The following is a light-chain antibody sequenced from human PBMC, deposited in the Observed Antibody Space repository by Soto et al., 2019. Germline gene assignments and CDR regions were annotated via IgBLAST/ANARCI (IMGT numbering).Light chain of an antibody. CDR3: QQYSIWRT. CDR1: ESVSTN. V-gene: IGKV3-15*01. Sequence: IVFTPSPATLSLSPGERATLSCRASESVSTNLAWYQQKAGQAPRLLIYGASTRATGIPARFSGSGSGTEFTLTISSLQSEDFAVYYCQQYSIWRTFGQGTKVDIK. J-gene: IGKJ1*01. CDR2: GAS.